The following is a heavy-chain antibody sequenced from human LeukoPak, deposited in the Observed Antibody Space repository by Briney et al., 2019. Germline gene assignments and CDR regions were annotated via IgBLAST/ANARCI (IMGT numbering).Heavy chain of an antibody. J-gene: IGHJ6*03. D-gene: IGHD3-3*01. CDR1: GFTFRSYA. Sequence: PGGSLRLSCAASGFTFRSYAIYWVRQAPGKGLEWVSGISGSGGDTYFADSVKGRFTISRDNSKNTLYLQMSSLRVEDTAVYYCATGGGWEPSSGVVTHIDVWGKGTTVTVSS. CDR3: ATGGGWEPSSGVVTHIDV. CDR2: ISGSGGDT. V-gene: IGHV3-23*01.